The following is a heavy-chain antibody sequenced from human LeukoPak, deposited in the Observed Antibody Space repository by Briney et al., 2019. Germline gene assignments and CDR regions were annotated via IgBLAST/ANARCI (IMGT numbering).Heavy chain of an antibody. J-gene: IGHJ2*01. CDR1: GGSISGYY. D-gene: IGHD2/OR15-2a*01. CDR2: IYYSRNT. Sequence: SETLSLTCTVSGGSISGYYWSWIRQSPGMGLEWIGYIYYSRNTNYNPSLNPSLKSRVIISVDMSKSQVSLKLTSVTSADTAVYYCARRVYGNSWYFDLWGRGTLVTVSS. V-gene: IGHV4-59*01. CDR3: ARRVYGNSWYFDL.